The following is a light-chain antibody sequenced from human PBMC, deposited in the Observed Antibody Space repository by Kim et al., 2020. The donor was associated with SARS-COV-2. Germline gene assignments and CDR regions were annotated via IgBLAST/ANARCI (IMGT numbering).Light chain of an antibody. CDR2: AAS. V-gene: IGKV1-39*01. CDR3: QQGYST. CDR1: QSISTY. J-gene: IGKJ2*01. Sequence: DIQMTKSPSSLSASVGDRVIITCRASQSISTYLNWYQQRPGKAPTLVIYAASSLPSGVPSRVSGSRTGTDFTLNISSLQPEDFATYYCQQGYSTFGQGTKLEI.